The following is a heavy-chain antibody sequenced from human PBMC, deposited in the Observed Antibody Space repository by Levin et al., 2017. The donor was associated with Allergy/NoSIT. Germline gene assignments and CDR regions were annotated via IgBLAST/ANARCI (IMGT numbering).Heavy chain of an antibody. CDR1: GFTFSSYW. V-gene: IGHV3-7*04. CDR3: ARAARYCSSTSCYGHYFDY. D-gene: IGHD2-2*01. J-gene: IGHJ4*02. Sequence: GGSLRLSCAASGFTFSSYWMSWVRQAPGKGLEWVASIKQDGSEKYYVDSVKGRFTISRDNAKNSLYLQMNTLRVEDTAVYYCARAARYCSSTSCYGHYFDYWGQGALVTVSS. CDR2: IKQDGSEK.